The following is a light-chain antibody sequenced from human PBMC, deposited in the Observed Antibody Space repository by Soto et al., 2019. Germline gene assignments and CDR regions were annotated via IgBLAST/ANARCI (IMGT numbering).Light chain of an antibody. CDR3: SSYTSSNSVV. V-gene: IGLV2-8*01. CDR1: SSDVGGSKY. Sequence: QSALTQPPSASGSPGQSVTIPCTGTSSDVGGSKYVSWYQQHPGKAPKLMIYEVTKRPSGVPDRFSGSKSGTTASLTISGLQAEDEADYYCSSYTSSNSVVFGGGTKLTVL. J-gene: IGLJ2*01. CDR2: EVT.